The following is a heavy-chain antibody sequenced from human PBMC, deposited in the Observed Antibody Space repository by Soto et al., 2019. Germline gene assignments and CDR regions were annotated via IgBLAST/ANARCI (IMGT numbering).Heavy chain of an antibody. D-gene: IGHD1-7*01. Sequence: GGSLRLSCAASGFTFSSYSMNWVRQAPGKGLEWVSYISSSSSTIYYADSVKGRFTISRDNAKNSLYLQMNSLRDEDTAVYYCARGGELSYYYYGMDVWGQGTTGTVSS. CDR3: ARGGELSYYYYGMDV. V-gene: IGHV3-48*02. J-gene: IGHJ6*02. CDR2: ISSSSSTI. CDR1: GFTFSSYS.